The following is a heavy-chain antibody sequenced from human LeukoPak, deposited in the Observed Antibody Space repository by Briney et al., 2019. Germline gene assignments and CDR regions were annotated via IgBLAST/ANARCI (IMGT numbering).Heavy chain of an antibody. D-gene: IGHD3-3*01. CDR2: IYSGGTT. J-gene: IGHJ4*02. CDR3: AKAAGKENGYDFFFEH. CDR1: GFTVSNNY. V-gene: IGHV3-66*02. Sequence: HPGGSLRLSCAASGFTVSNNYMSWVRQAPGKGLEWVSVIYSGGTTYYADSVKGRFTISRDNSKSTLYLQMNSLRAEDTAVYYCAKAAGKENGYDFFFEHWGQGTLVTVSS.